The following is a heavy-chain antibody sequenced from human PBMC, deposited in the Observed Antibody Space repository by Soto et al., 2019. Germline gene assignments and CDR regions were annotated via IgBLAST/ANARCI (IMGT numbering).Heavy chain of an antibody. Sequence: GSLRLSCAASGFTFSSYSMNWVRQAPGKGLEWVSYISSSSSTIYYADSVKGRFTISRDNAKNSLYLQMNSLRAEDTAVYYCAGAYYYYYYYMDVWGKGTTVTVSS. V-gene: IGHV3-48*01. CDR3: AGAYYYYYYYMDV. CDR1: GFTFSSYS. CDR2: ISSSSSTI. J-gene: IGHJ6*03.